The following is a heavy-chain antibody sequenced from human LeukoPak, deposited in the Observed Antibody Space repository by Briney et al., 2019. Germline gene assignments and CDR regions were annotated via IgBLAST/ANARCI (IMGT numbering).Heavy chain of an antibody. Sequence: GGSLRLSCAASGFTFSSYWMSWVRQAPGKGLEWVANIKQDGSEKYYVDSVKGRFTISRDNAKNSLYLQMNSLRAEDTAVYYCARDNLYYDFWSGYSDAFDIWGQGTMVTVSS. CDR2: IKQDGSEK. CDR1: GFTFSSYW. CDR3: ARDNLYYDFWSGYSDAFDI. D-gene: IGHD3-3*01. V-gene: IGHV3-7*01. J-gene: IGHJ3*02.